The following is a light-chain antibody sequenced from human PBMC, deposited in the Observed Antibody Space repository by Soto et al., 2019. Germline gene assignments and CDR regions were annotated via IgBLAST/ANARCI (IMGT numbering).Light chain of an antibody. CDR1: QTISSW. Sequence: DIQMTQSPSTLSGSVGDRVTITCRASQTISSWLAWYQQKPGKAPKLLIYKASTLKSGVPSRFSVSGSGTEFTPTNSSLQPDDNATYYCQHYNRYSQAFGQGTKVELK. CDR3: QHYNRYSQA. J-gene: IGKJ1*01. CDR2: KAS. V-gene: IGKV1-5*03.